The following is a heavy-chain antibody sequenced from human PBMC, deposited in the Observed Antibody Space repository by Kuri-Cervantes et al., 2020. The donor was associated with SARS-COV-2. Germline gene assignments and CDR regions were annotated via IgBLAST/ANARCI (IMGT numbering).Heavy chain of an antibody. V-gene: IGHV1-18*01. CDR1: GYTFTSYG. CDR2: ISAYNGNT. Sequence: ASVKVSCKASGYTFTSYGISWVRQAPGQGLEWMGWISAYNGNTNYAQKLQGRVTMTTDTSTSTAYMELRSLRSDDTAVYYCAMTHSSGWYVDAFDIWGQGTMVTVSS. J-gene: IGHJ3*02. D-gene: IGHD6-19*01. CDR3: AMTHSSGWYVDAFDI.